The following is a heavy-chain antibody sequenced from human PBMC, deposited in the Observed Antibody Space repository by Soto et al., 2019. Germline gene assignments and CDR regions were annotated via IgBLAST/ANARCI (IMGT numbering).Heavy chain of an antibody. V-gene: IGHV1-3*01. CDR2: INVGNGNT. Sequence: ASVKVSCKASGYTFTSHTIHWVRQAPGQSFEWLGWINVGNGNTRSSHKFQDRVTIDRDTSASTVSMEVSSLRSEDTAIYFCARVAMATTTKGIFYYDYWGQGTLVTVSS. D-gene: IGHD2-21*01. CDR1: GYTFTSHT. J-gene: IGHJ4*02. CDR3: ARVAMATTTKGIFYYDY.